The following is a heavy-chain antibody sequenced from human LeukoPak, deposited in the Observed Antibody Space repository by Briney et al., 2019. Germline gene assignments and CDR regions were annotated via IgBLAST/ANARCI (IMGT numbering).Heavy chain of an antibody. Sequence: PSQTLSLTCTVSGGSISNSDYYWSWIRQPPGKGLEWIGYIYDSRNTYYNPSLKSRVTISVDTSKNQFSLKLSSATPVDTAVYYCARRGVETPIVSDFWGQGTLVTVSS. D-gene: IGHD5-18*01. CDR3: ARRGVETPIVSDF. CDR2: IYDSRNT. CDR1: GGSISNSDYY. V-gene: IGHV4-30-4*01. J-gene: IGHJ4*02.